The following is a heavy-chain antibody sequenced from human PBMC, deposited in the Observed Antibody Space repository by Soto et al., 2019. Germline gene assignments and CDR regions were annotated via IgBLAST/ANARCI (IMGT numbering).Heavy chain of an antibody. J-gene: IGHJ6*02. CDR3: ARETLWFGEPDYYYYGMDV. CDR2: IYSGGST. V-gene: IGHV3-66*01. CDR1: GFTVSSNY. Sequence: EVQLVESGGGLVQPGGSLRLSCAASGFTVSSNYMSWVRQAPGKGLEWVSVIYSGGSTYYADSVKGRFTISRDNSKNTLYLQMNSLSAEDTAVYYCARETLWFGEPDYYYYGMDVWGQGTTVTVSS. D-gene: IGHD3-10*01.